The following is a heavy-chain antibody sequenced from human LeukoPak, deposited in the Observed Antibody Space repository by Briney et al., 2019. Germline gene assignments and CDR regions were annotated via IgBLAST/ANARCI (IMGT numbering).Heavy chain of an antibody. CDR3: ARAGIAAADY. J-gene: IGHJ4*02. D-gene: IGHD6-13*01. V-gene: IGHV4-34*01. CDR2: INHSGST. CDR1: GGSISSYY. Sequence: PSETLSLTCTVSGGSISSYYWSWIRQPPGKGLEWIGEINHSGSTNYNPSLKSRVTISVDTSKNQFSLKLSSVTAADTAVYYCARAGIAAADYWGQGTLVAVSS.